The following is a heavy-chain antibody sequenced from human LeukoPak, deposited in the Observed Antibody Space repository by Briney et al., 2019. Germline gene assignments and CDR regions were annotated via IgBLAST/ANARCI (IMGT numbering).Heavy chain of an antibody. V-gene: IGHV4-31*03. CDR1: GGSISSGPYY. CDR3: ARIAYDALDSYYYRMDV. D-gene: IGHD3-3*01. CDR2: IAYSGNT. Sequence: PSETLSLTCTVSGGSISSGPYYWIWIRQHPGKGLEWIGYIAYSGNTYYYPALNSRVTVSLDTSKTQFSLKLSSVTAADTAVYYCARIAYDALDSYYYRMDVWGQGTTVTVSS. J-gene: IGHJ6*02.